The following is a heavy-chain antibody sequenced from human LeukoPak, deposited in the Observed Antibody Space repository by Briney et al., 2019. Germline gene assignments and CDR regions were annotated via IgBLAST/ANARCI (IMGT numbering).Heavy chain of an antibody. CDR2: INPNTAGT. Sequence: GASVKVSCKASGYTFTCYYFHWVRQAPGQGLEWMGWINPNTAGTNYAQKFLGGVTLTWDTSISTAYMEPNRLTSDDTAVYYCATSAGDYRAGHSYYMGVWGKGTSVTVSS. J-gene: IGHJ6*03. D-gene: IGHD4-11*01. CDR1: GYTFTCYY. CDR3: ATSAGDYRAGHSYYMGV. V-gene: IGHV1-2*02.